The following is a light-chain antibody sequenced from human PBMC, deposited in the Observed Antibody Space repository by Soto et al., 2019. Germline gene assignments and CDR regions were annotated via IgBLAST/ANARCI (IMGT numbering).Light chain of an antibody. CDR1: NIAIKS. CDR2: DDG. V-gene: IGLV3-21*02. CDR3: QVWDSSSHHRVV. Sequence: YELTQAPSVSVAPGQTARITCGGNNIAIKSVHWYQRKPGQAPVLVVYDDGDRPSGIPERFSGSNSGNTATLTITRVEAGDEADYHCQVWDSSSHHRVVFGGETKLTVL. J-gene: IGLJ2*01.